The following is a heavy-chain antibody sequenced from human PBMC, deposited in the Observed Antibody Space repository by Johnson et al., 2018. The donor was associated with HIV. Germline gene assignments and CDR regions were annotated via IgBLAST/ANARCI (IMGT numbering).Heavy chain of an antibody. CDR3: ARDASRARVGATLNGDAFDI. V-gene: IGHV3-9*01. CDR1: GFTFDDYA. D-gene: IGHD1-26*01. CDR2: ISWNSGSI. Sequence: VQLVESGGGLVQPGRSLRLSCAASGFTFDDYAMHWVRQAPGKGLEWVSGISWNSGSIGYADSVKGRFTISRDNAKNSLYLQMNSLRAEDTAVYYCARDASRARVGATLNGDAFDIWGQGTMVTVSS. J-gene: IGHJ3*02.